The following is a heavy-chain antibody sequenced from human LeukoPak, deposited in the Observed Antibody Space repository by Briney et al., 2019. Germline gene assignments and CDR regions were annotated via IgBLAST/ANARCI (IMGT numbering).Heavy chain of an antibody. CDR3: ARVSAFSSWYPQYFQD. J-gene: IGHJ1*01. D-gene: IGHD6-13*01. V-gene: IGHV4-39*07. CDR1: SGSISSGSYY. Sequence: SETLSLTCTVSSGSISSGSYYWGWIRQSPGKGLEWIGSIHYSEGTYYNPSLKSRATISVDTSKNQFSLNLNSVTAADTALYYCARVSAFSSWYPQYFQDWGQGTLVTVSS. CDR2: IHYSEGT.